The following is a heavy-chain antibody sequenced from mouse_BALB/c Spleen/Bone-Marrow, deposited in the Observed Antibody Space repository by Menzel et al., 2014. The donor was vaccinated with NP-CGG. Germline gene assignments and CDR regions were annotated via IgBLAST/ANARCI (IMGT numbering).Heavy chain of an antibody. J-gene: IGHJ1*01. CDR3: AADRYAWYCDG. D-gene: IGHD2-14*01. Sequence: VQLQQSGAEPVKPGASVKLSCTASGFNIKDTYMHWVKQRPEQGLAWIGRIDPANGNTKYDPTFQGKATITADTSSNTAYLQRSSLTSEDTAVDYGAADRYAWYCDGWGAGTTVTVAA. CDR2: IDPANGNT. CDR1: GFNIKDTY. V-gene: IGHV14-3*02.